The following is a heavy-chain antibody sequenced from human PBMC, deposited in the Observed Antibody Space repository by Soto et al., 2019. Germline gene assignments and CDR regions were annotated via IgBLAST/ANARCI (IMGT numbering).Heavy chain of an antibody. CDR3: AKDGSKYCTNAVCYPSYLYYGIDD. D-gene: IGHD2-8*01. V-gene: IGHV3-23*01. J-gene: IGHJ6*02. CDR1: GFTFSCYG. CDR2: ICCSGGGT. Sequence: GGSLRLSWAASGFTFSCYGMRWVRQAPGKGLEWVAAICCSGGGTYYADSVNGRFTISRDKSKNTLYLQMNSLRAEDTAVYYCAKDGSKYCTNAVCYPSYLYYGIDDWGQGTTGTVSS.